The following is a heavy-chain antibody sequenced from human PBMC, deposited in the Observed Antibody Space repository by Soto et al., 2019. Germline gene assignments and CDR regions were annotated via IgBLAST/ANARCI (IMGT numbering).Heavy chain of an antibody. D-gene: IGHD3-10*01. CDR2: MNPNSGNT. V-gene: IGHV1-8*01. CDR3: ARGFYYYFDY. CDR1: GYRITIYD. J-gene: IGHJ4*02. Sequence: ASVKVACKASGYRITIYDSNWGRQATGQGLEWMGWMNPNSGNTGYAQKFQGRVTMTRNTSISTAYMELSSLRSEDTAVYYCARGFYYYFDYWGQGTLVTVSS.